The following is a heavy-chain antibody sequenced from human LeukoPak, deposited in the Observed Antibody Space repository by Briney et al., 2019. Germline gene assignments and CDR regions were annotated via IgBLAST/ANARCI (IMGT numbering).Heavy chain of an antibody. CDR2: ISTGSSYI. D-gene: IGHD4-17*01. Sequence: GGSLRLSCAASGFTFSTYSMNWVRQVPGKGPEWVSSISTGSSYIYYADSVKGRFTISRDNAKNSLYLQMNSLRAGDTAVYYCARGYGDGHIPRHLWGQGTLVTVSS. V-gene: IGHV3-21*01. CDR1: GFTFSTYS. CDR3: ARGYGDGHIPRHL. J-gene: IGHJ4*02.